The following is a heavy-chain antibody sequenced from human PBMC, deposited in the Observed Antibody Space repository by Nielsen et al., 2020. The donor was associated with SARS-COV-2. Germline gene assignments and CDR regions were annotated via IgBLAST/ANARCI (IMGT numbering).Heavy chain of an antibody. CDR2: INWNSGFI. CDR3: AKDGTRGDYSYFDY. CDR1: GFSFDEYI. Sequence: SLKISCAASGFSFDEYIMHWVRQSPGKGLEWVSSINWNSGFISYADSVKGRFSISRDNSKNTLYLQMNGLRAEDTAVYYCAKDGTRGDYSYFDYWGQGTLVTVSS. V-gene: IGHV3-9*01. D-gene: IGHD4-17*01. J-gene: IGHJ4*02.